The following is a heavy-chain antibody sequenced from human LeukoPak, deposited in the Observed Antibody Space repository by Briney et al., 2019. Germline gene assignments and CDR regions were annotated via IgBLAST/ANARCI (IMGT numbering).Heavy chain of an antibody. J-gene: IGHJ4*02. CDR1: GFTFSTSA. CDR3: VRETGWLFDF. Sequence: GGSLRLSCAASGFTFSTSAMHWVRQAPGKGLEWVAVISYDGSNTYYADSVKGRFTISRDNFNNTLYLQMNGLRAEDTAVYYCVRETGWLFDFWGQGTLVIVSS. D-gene: IGHD5-12*01. V-gene: IGHV3-30*04. CDR2: ISYDGSNT.